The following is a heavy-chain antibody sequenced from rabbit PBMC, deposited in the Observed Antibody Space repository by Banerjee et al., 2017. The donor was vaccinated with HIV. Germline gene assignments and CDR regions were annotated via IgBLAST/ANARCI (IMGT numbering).Heavy chain of an antibody. CDR3: ARGLLIGDL. J-gene: IGHJ4*01. V-gene: IGHV1S40*01. CDR2: VYTGNGNT. D-gene: IGHD4-2*01. CDR1: GFSFSSGYD. Sequence: QSLEESGGDLVKPGASLTLTCTASGFSFSSGYDMCWVRQAPGKGLEWIGCVYTGNGNTHYASWAKGRFTISRSTSLNTVTLQMTSLTGADTATYFCARGLLIGDLWGPGTLVTVS.